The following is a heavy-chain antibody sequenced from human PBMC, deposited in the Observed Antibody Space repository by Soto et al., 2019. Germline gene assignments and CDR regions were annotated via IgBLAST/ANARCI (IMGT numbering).Heavy chain of an antibody. Sequence: PGGSLRLSCAASGFTFDDYAMHWVRQAPGKGLEWVSGISWNSGSIGYADSVKGRFTISRDNAKNSLYLQMNSLRAEDTALYYCAKDADYSKSTRRLTGGFQHWGQGTLVTVSS. CDR3: AKDADYSKSTRRLTGGFQH. J-gene: IGHJ1*01. CDR1: GFTFDDYA. D-gene: IGHD4-4*01. CDR2: ISWNSGSI. V-gene: IGHV3-9*01.